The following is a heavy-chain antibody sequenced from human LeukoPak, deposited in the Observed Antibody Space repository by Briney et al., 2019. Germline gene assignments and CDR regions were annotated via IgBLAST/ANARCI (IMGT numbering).Heavy chain of an antibody. D-gene: IGHD1-26*01. CDR3: ARDPVGGSTIFDY. V-gene: IGHV6-1*01. CDR2: TCYRSKWYY. CDR1: GDSVSSNSAA. Sequence: SQTLSLTCAISGDSVSSNSAAWNWIRQSPSGGLEWLGRTCYRSKWYYDYAVAVKSRISINPDTSKNQFSLQLSSVTPEDTAVYYCARDPVGGSTIFDYWGQGTLVTVSS. J-gene: IGHJ4*02.